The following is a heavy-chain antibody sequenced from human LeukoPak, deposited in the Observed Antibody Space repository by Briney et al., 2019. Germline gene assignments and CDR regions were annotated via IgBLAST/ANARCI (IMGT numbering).Heavy chain of an antibody. D-gene: IGHD2-2*01. V-gene: IGHV1-46*01. CDR3: ARDYRNIVVVPAQFHFDY. Sequence: ASVKVSCKASGYTFTSYYMHWVRQAPGQGLEWMGIINPSGGSTSYAQKFQGRVTMTRDTSTSTVYMELGSLRSEDTAVYYCARDYRNIVVVPAQFHFDYWGQGTLVTVSS. CDR1: GYTFTSYY. J-gene: IGHJ4*02. CDR2: INPSGGST.